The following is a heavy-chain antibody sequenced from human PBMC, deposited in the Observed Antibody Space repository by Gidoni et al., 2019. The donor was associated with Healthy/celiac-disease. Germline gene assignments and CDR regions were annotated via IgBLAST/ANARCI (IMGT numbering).Heavy chain of an antibody. CDR2: SDISST. Sequence: SDISSTNYNPSLKSRVTISVDTSKNQFSLKLSSVTAADTAVYYCARESGGFLEWLLSDDYYYYGMDVWGQGTTVTVSS. D-gene: IGHD3-3*01. V-gene: IGHV4-59*01. J-gene: IGHJ6*02. CDR3: ARESGGFLEWLLSDDYYYYGMDV.